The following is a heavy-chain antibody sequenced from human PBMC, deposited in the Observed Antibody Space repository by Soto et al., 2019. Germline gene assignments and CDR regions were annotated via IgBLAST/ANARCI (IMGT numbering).Heavy chain of an antibody. D-gene: IGHD1-7*01. CDR1: SGSISSSNW. Sequence: ATLSLTCAVSSGSISSSNWWSWVRQPPGKGLEWIGEIYHSGSTNYNPSLKSRVTISVDKSKNQFSLKLSSVTAADTAVYYCARGNWNYAMAFDIWGQGTMVTVSS. J-gene: IGHJ3*02. CDR3: ARGNWNYAMAFDI. V-gene: IGHV4-4*02. CDR2: IYHSGST.